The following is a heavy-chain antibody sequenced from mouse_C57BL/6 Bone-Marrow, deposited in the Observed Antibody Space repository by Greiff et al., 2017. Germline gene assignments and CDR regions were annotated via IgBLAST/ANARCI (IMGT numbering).Heavy chain of an antibody. CDR1: GFNIKDDY. Sequence: VQLQQSGAELVRPGASVKLSCTASGFNIKDDYMHWVKQRHEQSLEWIGWIDPENGATEYAPKFQGKATITADTSSNTAYLQLSSLTSEDTAVYYFTTDYGSSPATWGKGPTLTVS. CDR3: TTDYGSSPAT. D-gene: IGHD1-1*01. V-gene: IGHV14-4*01. CDR2: IDPENGAT. J-gene: IGHJ2*01.